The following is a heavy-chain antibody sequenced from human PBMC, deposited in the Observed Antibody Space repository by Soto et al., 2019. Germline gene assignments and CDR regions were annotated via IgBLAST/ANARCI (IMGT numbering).Heavy chain of an antibody. CDR2: INADNGNT. D-gene: IGHD4-17*01. J-gene: IGHJ4*02. V-gene: IGHV1-18*01. CDR1: GYTFIDYG. Sequence: ASVKVSCKAAGYTFIDYGIGWVRQAPGQGLEWMGWINADNGNTNYAPKLQGRVTMTADTSTSTAYMELRSLRSDDTAMYYCARGFPYGDHAYWGQGTLVTVSS. CDR3: ARGFPYGDHAY.